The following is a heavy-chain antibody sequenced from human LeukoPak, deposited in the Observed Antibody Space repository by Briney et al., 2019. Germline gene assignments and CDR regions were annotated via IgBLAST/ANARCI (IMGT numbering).Heavy chain of an antibody. Sequence: SVKVSCKASGGTFSSYAISWVRQAPGQGLEWMGRIIPIFGTANYAQKFQGRVTITTDESTSTAYMELSSLRSEDTAVYYCARLGAVADNFDYWGQGTLVAVSS. CDR1: GGTFSSYA. CDR2: IIPIFGTA. V-gene: IGHV1-69*05. D-gene: IGHD6-19*01. CDR3: ARLGAVADNFDY. J-gene: IGHJ4*02.